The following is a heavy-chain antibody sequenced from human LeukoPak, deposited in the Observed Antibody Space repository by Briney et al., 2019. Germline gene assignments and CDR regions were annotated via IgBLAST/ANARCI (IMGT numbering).Heavy chain of an antibody. J-gene: IGHJ4*02. CDR3: ARLNREYSNGLDY. D-gene: IGHD2/OR15-2a*01. V-gene: IGHV4-59*01. CDR2: IYYSGST. CDR1: GGSISNSYY. Sequence: SETLSLTCTVSGGSISNSYYWSWIRQPPGKGLEWIGYIYYSGSTNYNPSLKSRVTVSVDTSKNQFSLKLSSVTAADTAVYYCARLNREYSNGLDYWGQGTLVTVSS.